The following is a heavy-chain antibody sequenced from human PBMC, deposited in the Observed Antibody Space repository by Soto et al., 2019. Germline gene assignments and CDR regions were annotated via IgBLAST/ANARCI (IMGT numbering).Heavy chain of an antibody. J-gene: IGHJ6*03. CDR2: ISSSGSTI. CDR1: GFTFSDYY. V-gene: IGHV3-11*01. D-gene: IGHD5-18*01. CDR3: ARDFKLGYSYGYLRYYYYYMDV. Sequence: QVQLVESGGGLVKPGGSLRLSCAASGFTFSDYYMSWIRQAPGKGLEWVSYISSSGSTIYYADSVKGRFTIYRDNAKNSLYLQMNSLRAEDTAVYYCARDFKLGYSYGYLRYYYYYMDVWGKGTTVTVSS.